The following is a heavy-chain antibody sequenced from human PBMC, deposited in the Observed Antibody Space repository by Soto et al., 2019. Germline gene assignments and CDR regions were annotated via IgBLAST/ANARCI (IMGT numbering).Heavy chain of an antibody. CDR2: ISSSSSYI. Sequence: EVQLLESGGGLVKPGGSLRLSCAASGFTFSSYSMNWVRQAPGKGLEWVSSISSSSSYIYYADSVKGRFTISRDNAKNSLYLQMNSLRAEDTAVYYCARGKGSGWYADYYYGMDVWGQGTTVTVSS. D-gene: IGHD6-19*01. V-gene: IGHV3-21*01. CDR3: ARGKGSGWYADYYYGMDV. CDR1: GFTFSSYS. J-gene: IGHJ6*02.